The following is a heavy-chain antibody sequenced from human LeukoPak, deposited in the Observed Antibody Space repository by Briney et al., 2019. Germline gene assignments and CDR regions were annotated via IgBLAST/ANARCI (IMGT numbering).Heavy chain of an antibody. V-gene: IGHV1-2*02. CDR1: GYTFTGYY. J-gene: IGHJ4*02. CDR2: INPNSGGT. CDR3: ARPSPPAAMGLDY. D-gene: IGHD2-2*01. Sequence: ASVKVSCKASGYTFTGYYMHWVRQAPGQGLEWMGWINPNSGGTNYAQKFQGRVTMTRDTSISTAYMELSRLRSDDTAVYYCARPSPPAAMGLDYWGQGTLVTVSS.